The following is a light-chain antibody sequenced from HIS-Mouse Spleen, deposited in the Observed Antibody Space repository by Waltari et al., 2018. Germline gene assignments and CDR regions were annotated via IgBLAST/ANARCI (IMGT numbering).Light chain of an antibody. V-gene: IGLV3-10*01. CDR2: EDS. Sequence: SYELTQPPSVSVSPGQTASSPCHGDAFPKTYAYWYQQKSGQAPVLVTYEDSKRPSGIPERFSGSSSGTMATLTISGAQVEDEADYYCYSTDSSGNHRVFGGGTKLTVL. CDR1: AFPKTY. J-gene: IGLJ2*01. CDR3: YSTDSSGNHRV.